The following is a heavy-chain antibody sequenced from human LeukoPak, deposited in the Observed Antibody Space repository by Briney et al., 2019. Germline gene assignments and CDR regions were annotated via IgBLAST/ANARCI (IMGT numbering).Heavy chain of an antibody. J-gene: IGHJ4*02. CDR1: GGSISSGGYC. Sequence: TLSLTCTVSGGSISSGGYCWSWIRQPPGEGLEWIGYIYHSGSTYYNPSLKSRVTISVDTSKNQFSLKLSSVTAADTAVYYCARYAQTPGIVAELELDYWGQGTLVTVSS. CDR3: ARYAQTPGIVAELELDY. CDR2: IYHSGST. D-gene: IGHD6-13*01. V-gene: IGHV4-30-2*01.